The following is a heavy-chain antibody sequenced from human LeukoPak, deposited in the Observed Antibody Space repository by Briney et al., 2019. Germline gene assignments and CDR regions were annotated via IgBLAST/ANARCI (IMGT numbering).Heavy chain of an antibody. D-gene: IGHD6-13*01. CDR1: GFTFSNYE. Sequence: GGSLRLSCAASGFTFSNYEMHWVRQAPGKGLEGVSYISSSGSTIYYADSVKGRFTISRDNAKNSLYLQMNSLTAEDTAVYYCARESMGISYYMDVWGKGTTVTISS. J-gene: IGHJ6*03. V-gene: IGHV3-48*03. CDR2: ISSSGSTI. CDR3: ARESMGISYYMDV.